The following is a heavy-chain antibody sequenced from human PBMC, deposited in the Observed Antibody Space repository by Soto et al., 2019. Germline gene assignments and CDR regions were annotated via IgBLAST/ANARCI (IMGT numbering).Heavy chain of an antibody. V-gene: IGHV3-21*01. D-gene: IGHD3-3*01. Sequence: GGSLRLSCAASGFTFSSYSMNWVRQAPGKGLEWVSSISSSSSYIYYADSVKGRFTISRDNAKNSLYLQMNSLRAEDTAVYYCARRDGITIFGVVTSRGYYFDYWGQGTLVTVSS. CDR1: GFTFSSYS. J-gene: IGHJ4*02. CDR3: ARRDGITIFGVVTSRGYYFDY. CDR2: ISSSSSYI.